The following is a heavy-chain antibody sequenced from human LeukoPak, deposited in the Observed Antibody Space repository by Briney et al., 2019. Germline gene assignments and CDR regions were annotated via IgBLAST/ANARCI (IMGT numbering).Heavy chain of an antibody. Sequence: SETLSLTCAVYGGSFSGYYWSWIRQPPGKGLEWIGEINHSGSTNYNPSLKSRVTISVDTSKNQFSLKLRSVTDADTAVYYCASSFGGLRYYYYYGMDVWGQGTTVTVSS. CDR1: GGSFSGYY. CDR3: ASSFGGLRYYYYYGMDV. CDR2: INHSGST. D-gene: IGHD3-10*01. J-gene: IGHJ6*02. V-gene: IGHV4-34*01.